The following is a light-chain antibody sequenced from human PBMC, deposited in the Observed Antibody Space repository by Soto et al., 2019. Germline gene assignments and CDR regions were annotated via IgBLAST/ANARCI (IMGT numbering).Light chain of an antibody. V-gene: IGKV3-20*01. Sequence: EIVLTQSPGTLSLSPGERATLSCRASQSVSSSYLAWYQQKPGQAPRLLIYGASSRATGITDRFSGSGSVTDFTLTISRLEPEDFAVYYCQQYGSSRTFGQGTKVEIK. J-gene: IGKJ1*01. CDR2: GAS. CDR1: QSVSSSY. CDR3: QQYGSSRT.